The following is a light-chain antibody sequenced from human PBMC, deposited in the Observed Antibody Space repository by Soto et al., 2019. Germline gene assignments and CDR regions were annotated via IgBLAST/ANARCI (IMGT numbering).Light chain of an antibody. CDR2: DDT. V-gene: IGLV3-21*02. CDR1: NIGAYS. Sequence: SYELTQPPSVSVAPGQTARITCGGNNIGAYSVYWYQQKSGQAPVLVVYDDTNRPSGIPGRFSGSNSGNTATLTISSAEAGDEAAYYCQVWDSDSDPSYVFGGGTKVTVL. CDR3: QVWDSDSDPSYV. J-gene: IGLJ1*01.